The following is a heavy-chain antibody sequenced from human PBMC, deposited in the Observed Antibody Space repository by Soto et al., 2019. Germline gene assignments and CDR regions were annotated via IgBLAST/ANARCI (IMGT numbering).Heavy chain of an antibody. CDR3: ACQYSSGPRLSFRPLDP. D-gene: IGHD6-19*01. V-gene: IGHV1-69*13. Sequence: GVSVEVACKASGGTFSSYAISWLRQAPGQGLEWMGGIIPIFGTANYAQKFQGRVTITADESTRTAYMELSSLRSEDTALYYCACQYSSGPRLSFRPLDPWRQGSLVAVAT. CDR1: GGTFSSYA. J-gene: IGHJ5*02. CDR2: IIPIFGTA.